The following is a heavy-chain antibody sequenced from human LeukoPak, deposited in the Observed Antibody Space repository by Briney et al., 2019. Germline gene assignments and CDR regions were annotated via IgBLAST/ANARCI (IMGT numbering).Heavy chain of an antibody. Sequence: GASVKVSCKASGYTFTGYYMHWVRQAPGQGLEWMGWINPNSGGTNYAQKLQGRVTMTTDTSTSTAYMELRSLRSDDTAVYYCAREGAGGYYFDYWGQGTLVTVSS. CDR1: GYTFTGYY. CDR2: INPNSGGT. D-gene: IGHD1-26*01. V-gene: IGHV1-2*02. CDR3: AREGAGGYYFDY. J-gene: IGHJ4*02.